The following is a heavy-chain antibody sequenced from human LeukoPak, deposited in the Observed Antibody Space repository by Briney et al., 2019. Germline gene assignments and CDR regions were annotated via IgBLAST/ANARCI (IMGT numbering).Heavy chain of an antibody. D-gene: IGHD3-3*01. CDR3: ARDIRSYDFWSGYPHYYMDV. J-gene: IGHJ6*03. CDR1: GGSISSYY. V-gene: IGHV4-59*01. CDR2: IYYSGST. Sequence: PSETLSLTCTGSGGSISSYYWSWIRQPPGKGLEWIGYIYYSGSTNYNPSLKSRVTISVDTSKNQFSLKLSSVTAADTAVYYCARDIRSYDFWSGYPHYYMDVWGKGTTVTVSS.